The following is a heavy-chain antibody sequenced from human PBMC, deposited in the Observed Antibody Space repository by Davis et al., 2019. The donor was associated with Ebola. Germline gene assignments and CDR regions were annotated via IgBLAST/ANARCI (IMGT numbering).Heavy chain of an antibody. CDR3: ARDSSGWYLGWFDP. J-gene: IGHJ5*02. V-gene: IGHV1-3*01. CDR2: INAGNGNT. CDR1: GGTFSSYA. D-gene: IGHD6-19*01. Sequence: ASVKVSCKASGGTFSSYAISWVRQAPGQRLEWMGWINAGNGNTKYSQKFQGRVTITRDTSASTAYMELSSLRSEDTAVYYCARDSSGWYLGWFDPWGQGTLVTVSS.